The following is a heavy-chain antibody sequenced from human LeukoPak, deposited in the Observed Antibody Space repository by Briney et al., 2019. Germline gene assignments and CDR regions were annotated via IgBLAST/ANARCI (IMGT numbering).Heavy chain of an antibody. Sequence: PGGSLRLSCAASGFTFSSYEMHWVRQAPGKGLEYVSAISSNGDSTYYANFAKGRFIISRDNSKNTLYLQMGSLRPEDMAVYYCARDRPGDVWGEGTTVTVSS. J-gene: IGHJ6*04. CDR3: ARDRPGDV. CDR2: ISSNGDST. V-gene: IGHV3-64*01. CDR1: GFTFSSYE.